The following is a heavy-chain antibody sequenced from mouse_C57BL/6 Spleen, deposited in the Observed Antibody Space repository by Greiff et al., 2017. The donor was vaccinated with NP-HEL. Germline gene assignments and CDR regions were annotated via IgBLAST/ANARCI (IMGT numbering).Heavy chain of an antibody. J-gene: IGHJ2*01. Sequence: QLQESGPELVKPGASVKISCKASGYSFTDYNMNWVKQSNGKSLEWIGVINPNYGTTSYNQKFKGKATLTVDQSSSTAYMQLNSLTSEDSAVYYCARGYYGSSPYYFDYWGQGTTLTVSS. CDR3: ARGYYGSSPYYFDY. CDR2: INPNYGTT. D-gene: IGHD1-1*01. V-gene: IGHV1-39*01. CDR1: GYSFTDYN.